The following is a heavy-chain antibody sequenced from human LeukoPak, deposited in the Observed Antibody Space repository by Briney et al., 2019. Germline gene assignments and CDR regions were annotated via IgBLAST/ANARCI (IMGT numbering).Heavy chain of an antibody. J-gene: IGHJ4*02. CDR1: GFTFSSYG. Sequence: GRSLRLSFAASGFTFSSYGMHWVRQAPGKGLEWVAVISYDGSNKYYADSVKGRFTISRDNSKNTLYLQMNSLRAEDTAVYYCAKFALPNYGGKRSPFDYWGQGTLVTVSS. D-gene: IGHD4-23*01. CDR3: AKFALPNYGGKRSPFDY. V-gene: IGHV3-30*18. CDR2: ISYDGSNK.